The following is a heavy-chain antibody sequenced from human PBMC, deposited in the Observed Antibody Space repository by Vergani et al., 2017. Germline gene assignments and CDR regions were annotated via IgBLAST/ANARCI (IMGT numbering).Heavy chain of an antibody. CDR3: ARQLTRYSSSWWSYCDY. Sequence: QLQLQESGPGLVKPSETLSLTCTVSGGSISSSSYYWGWIRQAPGMGLEGIGSNYYSGNYYYNPSLKGRVTISVDTSKNQFSLKLSSVTAADTTVYYCARQLTRYSSSWWSYCDYWGQGTLVTVSS. V-gene: IGHV4-39*01. CDR1: GGSISSSSYY. CDR2: NYYSGNY. D-gene: IGHD6-13*01. J-gene: IGHJ4*02.